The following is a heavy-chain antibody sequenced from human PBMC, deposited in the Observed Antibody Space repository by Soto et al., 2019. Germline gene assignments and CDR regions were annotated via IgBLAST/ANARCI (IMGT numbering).Heavy chain of an antibody. D-gene: IGHD3-22*01. CDR3: ARARVYDSSGYYPYYYGMDV. CDR1: CGSFRGYY. Sequence: TVTLSISCAVYCGSFRGYYWRWIRQPPWKGLEWIVEINHSGSTNYNPSIKSRVTISVDTSKNQLSLKLSSVTAADTAVYYCARARVYDSSGYYPYYYGMDVWGQGTKVT. CDR2: INHSGST. J-gene: IGHJ6*02. V-gene: IGHV4-34*01.